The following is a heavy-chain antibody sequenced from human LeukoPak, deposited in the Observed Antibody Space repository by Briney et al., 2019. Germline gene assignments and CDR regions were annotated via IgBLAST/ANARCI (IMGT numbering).Heavy chain of an antibody. CDR2: IYSGGST. CDR1: GFTVSSNY. Sequence: GGSLRLSCAASGFTVSSNYMSWVRQAPGKGLEWVSVIYSGGSTYYADSVKGRFTISRDNSKNTLYLQMNSLRAEDTAVYYCARGSGYSYGKWGDYWGQGTLVTVSS. V-gene: IGHV3-53*01. CDR3: ARGSGYSYGKWGDY. D-gene: IGHD5-18*01. J-gene: IGHJ4*02.